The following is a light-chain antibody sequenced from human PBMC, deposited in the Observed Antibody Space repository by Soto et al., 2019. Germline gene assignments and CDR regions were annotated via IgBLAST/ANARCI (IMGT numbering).Light chain of an antibody. CDR3: SSYAGSNNWV. J-gene: IGLJ3*02. Sequence: QSVLTQPPSASGSPGQSVTISCTGTSRDVGGYNYVSWYQQHPGKAPKLTIYEVTKRPSGVPDRFSGSKSGNTASLTVSGLQAEDEADYYCSSYAGSNNWVFGGGTQLTVL. CDR2: EVT. CDR1: SRDVGGYNY. V-gene: IGLV2-8*01.